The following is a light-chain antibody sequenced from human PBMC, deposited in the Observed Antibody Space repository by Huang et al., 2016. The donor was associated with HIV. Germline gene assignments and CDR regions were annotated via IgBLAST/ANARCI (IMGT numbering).Light chain of an antibody. CDR2: AAS. Sequence: DIQMTQSPTSLSASVGDRVTITCRARQSISSYLNWYQQKPGKAPKLLIYAASSLQSGVPSRFSGSGSGTDFTLSISSLQPEDFATYYCQQSHSTPATFGQGTKLEIK. CDR3: QQSHSTPAT. J-gene: IGKJ2*01. V-gene: IGKV1-39*01. CDR1: QSISSY.